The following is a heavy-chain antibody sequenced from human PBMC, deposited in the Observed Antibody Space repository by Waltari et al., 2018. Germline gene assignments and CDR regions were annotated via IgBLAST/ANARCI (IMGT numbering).Heavy chain of an antibody. CDR2: IYYSGST. D-gene: IGHD4-17*01. Sequence: QLQLQESGPGLVKPSETLSLTCTVSGGSIRSSSYYWGWIRQPPGKGLEWIGGIYYSGSTYYNPSLKSRVTISVDTSKNQFSLKLSSVTAADTAVYYCARGFADYGDYNAFDIWGQGTMVTVSS. V-gene: IGHV4-39*01. J-gene: IGHJ3*02. CDR1: GGSIRSSSYY. CDR3: ARGFADYGDYNAFDI.